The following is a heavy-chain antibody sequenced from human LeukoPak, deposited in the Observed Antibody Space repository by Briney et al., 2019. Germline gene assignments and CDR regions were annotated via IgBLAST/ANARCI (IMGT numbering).Heavy chain of an antibody. CDR2: ISYDESNK. CDR1: GFTFSSYG. J-gene: IGHJ3*02. CDR3: AKEAVNYYDSSGYFDDAFDI. Sequence: PGGSLRLSCAASGFTFSSYGMHWVRQAPGKGLEWVAVISYDESNKYCADSVEGRFTISRDNSKNTLYLQMNSLRAEDTAVYYCAKEAVNYYDSSGYFDDAFDIWGQGTMVTVSS. D-gene: IGHD3-22*01. V-gene: IGHV3-30*18.